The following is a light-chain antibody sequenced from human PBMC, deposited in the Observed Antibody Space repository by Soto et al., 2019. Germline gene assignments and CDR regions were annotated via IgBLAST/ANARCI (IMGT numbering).Light chain of an antibody. V-gene: IGKV1-8*01. Sequence: IRMKQSPSALSASTGDRVTITCRASQGISSYLAWYQQKPGKAPKLLIYAASTLQSGVPSRFSGSGSGTDFTLTISCLQSEDFATYYCQQYYSYPRTFGQGTNVDI. CDR3: QQYYSYPRT. J-gene: IGKJ1*01. CDR2: AAS. CDR1: QGISSY.